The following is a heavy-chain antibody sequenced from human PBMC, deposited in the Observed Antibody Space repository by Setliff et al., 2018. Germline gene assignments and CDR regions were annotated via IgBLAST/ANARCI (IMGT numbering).Heavy chain of an antibody. D-gene: IGHD6-6*01. CDR1: GGTFSDYW. V-gene: IGHV4-34*01. CDR3: ARGRNIAARLFDS. Sequence: SETLSLTCAASGGTFSDYWWTWIRQAPGKGLEWIGEINHSAVTNYNPSLKSRVTFSVDTSKNQFSLKLTSVTAADTSVYYCARGRNIAARLFDSWGQGTLVTVSS. CDR2: INHSAVT. J-gene: IGHJ4*02.